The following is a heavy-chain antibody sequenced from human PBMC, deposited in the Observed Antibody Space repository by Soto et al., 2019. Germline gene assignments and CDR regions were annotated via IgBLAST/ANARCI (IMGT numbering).Heavy chain of an antibody. CDR3: ARAWGFPYYFDY. CDR1: GGTFSSYA. J-gene: IGHJ4*02. CDR2: IIPIFGTA. Sequence: GASVKVSCKASGGTFSSYAISWVRQAPGQGLEWMGGIIPIFGTANYAQKFQGRVTITADESTSTAYMELSSLRSEDTAVYYCARAWGFPYYFDYWGQGTLVTVSS. D-gene: IGHD7-27*01. V-gene: IGHV1-69*13.